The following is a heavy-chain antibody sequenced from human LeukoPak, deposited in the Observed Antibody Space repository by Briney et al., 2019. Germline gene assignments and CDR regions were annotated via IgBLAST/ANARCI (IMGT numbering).Heavy chain of an antibody. D-gene: IGHD3-10*01. Sequence: SETLSLTCAVSGYSISSGYYWGWIRPPPGKGLEWIGSIYHSGSTYYNPSLKSRVTISVDTSKNQFSLKLSSVTAADTAVYYCARGGWFGTPTTFDIWGQGTMVTVAS. V-gene: IGHV4-38-2*01. CDR1: GYSISSGYY. J-gene: IGHJ3*02. CDR2: IYHSGST. CDR3: ARGGWFGTPTTFDI.